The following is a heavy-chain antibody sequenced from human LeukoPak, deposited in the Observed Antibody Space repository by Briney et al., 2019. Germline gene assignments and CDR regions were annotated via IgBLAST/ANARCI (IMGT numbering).Heavy chain of an antibody. CDR3: ARDLRGLRYFDWSPLEY. Sequence: GASVKVSCKASGYTFTGYYMHWERQAPGQGLEWMGWINPNSGGTNYAQKFQGRVTMTRDTSISTAYMELSRLRSDDTAVYYCARDLRGLRYFDWSPLEYWGQGTLVTVSS. D-gene: IGHD3-9*01. J-gene: IGHJ4*02. CDR1: GYTFTGYY. CDR2: INPNSGGT. V-gene: IGHV1-2*02.